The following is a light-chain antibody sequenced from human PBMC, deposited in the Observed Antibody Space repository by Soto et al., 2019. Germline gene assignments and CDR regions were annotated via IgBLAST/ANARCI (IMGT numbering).Light chain of an antibody. CDR2: EVT. CDR3: TSYVGNNIWV. V-gene: IGLV2-8*01. Sequence: QSALTQPPSASVSPGQSVTISCTGTSSDVGAYNYVSWYQQYPGKAPKLMIYEVTKRPSGVPDRFSGSKSGNTASLTVSGLQAEYEADYYCTSYVGNNIWVFGGGTKLTVL. CDR1: SSDVGAYNY. J-gene: IGLJ3*02.